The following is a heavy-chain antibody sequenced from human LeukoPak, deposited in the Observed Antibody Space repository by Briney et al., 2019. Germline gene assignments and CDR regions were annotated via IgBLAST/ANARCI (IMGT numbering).Heavy chain of an antibody. D-gene: IGHD3-22*01. J-gene: IGHJ4*02. Sequence: SETLSLTCAVCGGSFSGYYWSWIRQPPGKGLEWIGEINDSGSTNCNPSLKSRVTISVDTSKNQFSLKLSSVTAADTAVYYCARVIDYDSSGHYLGYWGQGTLVTVSS. CDR1: GGSFSGYY. CDR3: ARVIDYDSSGHYLGY. CDR2: INDSGST. V-gene: IGHV4-34*01.